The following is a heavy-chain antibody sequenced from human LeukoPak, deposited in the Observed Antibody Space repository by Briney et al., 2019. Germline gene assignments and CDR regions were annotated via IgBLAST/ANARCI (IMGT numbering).Heavy chain of an antibody. D-gene: IGHD5-18*01. V-gene: IGHV4-61*01. CDR2: IFYSGSS. CDR3: AREREWIQLPAMRSYYYMDV. J-gene: IGHJ6*03. Sequence: PSETLSLTCTVSGGSISSSSYYWSWIRQPPGKGLEWIGYIFYSGSSNYNPSLKSRVTISVDTSKNQFSLKLSSVTAADTAVYYCAREREWIQLPAMRSYYYMDVWGRGTTVTVSS. CDR1: GGSISSSSYY.